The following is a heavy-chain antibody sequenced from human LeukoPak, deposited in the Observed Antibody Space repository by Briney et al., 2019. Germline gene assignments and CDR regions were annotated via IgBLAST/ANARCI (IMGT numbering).Heavy chain of an antibody. CDR1: GLTSSSFA. J-gene: IGHJ4*02. CDR3: AKASRGSGSYSFDY. V-gene: IGHV3-23*01. CDR2: ISGSGTGT. Sequence: GGSLRLSCAVYGLTSSSFATRWVRPAPGKVLEWVSAISGSGTGTDYADSVKGRFTISRDNSKNTLYLQMDGLRAEDTAVYHCAKASRGSGSYSFDYWGQGTLVTVSS. D-gene: IGHD3-10*01.